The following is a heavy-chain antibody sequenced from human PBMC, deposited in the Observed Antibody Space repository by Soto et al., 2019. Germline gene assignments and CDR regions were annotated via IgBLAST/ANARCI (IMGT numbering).Heavy chain of an antibody. CDR1: GGSISSGGYY. V-gene: IGHV4-31*03. CDR3: ASQASGWYPDY. J-gene: IGHJ4*02. Sequence: QVQLQESGPGLVKPSQTLSLTCTVSGGSISSGGYYWSWLRQHPGKGLEWIGYIFDSGTTYYNPSLKSRVSISVDPSKSQLSLRLTSVTATDTAVYYCASQASGWYPDYWGQGTLVTVSS. D-gene: IGHD6-19*01. CDR2: IFDSGTT.